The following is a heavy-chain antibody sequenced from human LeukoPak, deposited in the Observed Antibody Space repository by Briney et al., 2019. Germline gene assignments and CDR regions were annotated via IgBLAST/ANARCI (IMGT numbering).Heavy chain of an antibody. CDR1: GESFSGYY. J-gene: IGHJ6*03. CDR2: INHSGST. CDR3: ARLTKNDSGSFRFGKKKRGYMDV. V-gene: IGHV4-34*01. Sequence: SETLSLTCAVYGESFSGYYWSWIRQPPGKGLEWIGQINHSGSTNYNPSLKSRVTISVDTSKNQFSLKLSSVTAADTAVYYCARLTKNDSGSFRFGKKKRGYMDVWGKGTTVTISS. D-gene: IGHD3-10*01.